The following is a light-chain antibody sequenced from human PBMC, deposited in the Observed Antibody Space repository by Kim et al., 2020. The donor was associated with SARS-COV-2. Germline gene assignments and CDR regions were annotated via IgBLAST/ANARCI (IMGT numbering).Light chain of an antibody. CDR3: QQYYSYPQYT. V-gene: IGKV1-8*01. CDR1: QGISSY. Sequence: AIRITQSPSSLSASTGDRVTITCRASQGISSYLAWYQQKPGKAPKLLIYAASTLQSGVPSRFSGSGSGTDFTLTISCLQSEDFATYYCQQYYSYPQYTFGQGTKLDI. CDR2: AAS. J-gene: IGKJ2*01.